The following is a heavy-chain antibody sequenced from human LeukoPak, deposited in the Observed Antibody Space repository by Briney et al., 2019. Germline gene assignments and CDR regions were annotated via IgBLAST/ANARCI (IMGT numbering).Heavy chain of an antibody. D-gene: IGHD6-6*01. CDR1: GGSFSGYY. CDR2: INHSGST. V-gene: IGHV4-34*01. CDR3: ARGSPRGSSSRFDP. J-gene: IGHJ5*02. Sequence: SETLSLTCAVYGGSFSGYYWSWIRQPQGKGLEWIGEINHSGSTNYNPSLKSRVTISVDTSKNQFSLKLSSVTAADTAVYYCARGSPRGSSSRFDPWGQGTLVTVSS.